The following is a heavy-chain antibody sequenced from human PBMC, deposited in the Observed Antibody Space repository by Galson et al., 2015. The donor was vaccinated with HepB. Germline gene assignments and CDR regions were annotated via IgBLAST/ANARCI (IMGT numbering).Heavy chain of an antibody. V-gene: IGHV3-23*01. D-gene: IGHD4-11*01. CDR1: GFTFSDYA. CDR3: AKHASTTTVASNAFGI. Sequence: SLRLSCAASGFTFSDYAMSWVRRATGRGLEWVSSFRGSGDSTYYADSVKGRFTISRDSSKNTLFLQMNSLRAEDTAVYYCAKHASTTTVASNAFGIWGQGTLVTVSS. J-gene: IGHJ3*02. CDR2: FRGSGDST.